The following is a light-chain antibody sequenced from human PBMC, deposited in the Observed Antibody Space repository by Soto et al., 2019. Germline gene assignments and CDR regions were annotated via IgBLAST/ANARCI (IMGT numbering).Light chain of an antibody. CDR2: KAS. Sequence: DIQMTQSPSTLSASVGDRVTITCRASQSISSWLAWYQQKPGKAPKLLIYKASSLESGVPSRFIGSGSGTEFTLTISSLQPDDFATYYCQQYNSYPLTFGGVTKVEIK. CDR3: QQYNSYPLT. CDR1: QSISSW. V-gene: IGKV1-5*03. J-gene: IGKJ4*01.